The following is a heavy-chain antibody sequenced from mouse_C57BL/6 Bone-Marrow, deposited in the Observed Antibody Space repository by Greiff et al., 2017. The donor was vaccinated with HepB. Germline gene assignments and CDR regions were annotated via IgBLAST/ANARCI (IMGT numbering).Heavy chain of an antibody. CDR3: ARNLDILGGYFDV. CDR2: IWSGGST. J-gene: IGHJ1*03. V-gene: IGHV2-2*01. Sequence: VQLQQSGPGLVQPSQSLSITCTVSGFSLTSYGVNWVRQSPGKGLEWLGVIWSGGSTDYNAAFISRLSISKYNSKSQVFFKMNSLQAYDTAIYYCARNLDILGGYFDVWGTGTTVTVSS. CDR1: GFSLTSYG. D-gene: IGHD4-1*01.